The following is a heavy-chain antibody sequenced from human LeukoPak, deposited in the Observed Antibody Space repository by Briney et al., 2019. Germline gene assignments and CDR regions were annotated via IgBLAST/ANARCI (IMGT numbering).Heavy chain of an antibody. D-gene: IGHD4-17*01. V-gene: IGHV4-34*01. Sequence: SETLSLTCAVYGGSFSGYYWSWIRQPPGKGLEWIGEINHSGSTNCNPSLKSRVTISVDTSKNQFSLKLSSVTAADTAVYYCARAHDYGDYGPPNWFDPWGQGTLVTVSS. CDR1: GGSFSGYY. J-gene: IGHJ5*02. CDR2: INHSGST. CDR3: ARAHDYGDYGPPNWFDP.